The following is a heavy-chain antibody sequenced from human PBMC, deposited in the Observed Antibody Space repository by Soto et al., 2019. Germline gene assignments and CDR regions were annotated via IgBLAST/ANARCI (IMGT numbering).Heavy chain of an antibody. J-gene: IGHJ5*02. V-gene: IGHV1-8*01. Sequence: QVQLVQSGAEVKKPGASVKVSCKASGYSFSDYDINWVRQATRQGPEWMGWMNPNSGNTGYAQKFQGRVTMTRNTSINTAYMELSSLGSEDTAVYYCARDNRYNWNDEGWFDPWGQGTLVTVSS. CDR3: ARDNRYNWNDEGWFDP. D-gene: IGHD1-20*01. CDR2: MNPNSGNT. CDR1: GYSFSDYD.